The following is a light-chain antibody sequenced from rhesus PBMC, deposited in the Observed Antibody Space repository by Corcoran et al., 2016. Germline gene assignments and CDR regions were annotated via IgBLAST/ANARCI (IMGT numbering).Light chain of an antibody. V-gene: IGKV1S14*01. CDR2: YAA. J-gene: IGKJ1*01. CDR3: QQHNSYPPT. Sequence: DIQMTQSPSSLSASVGDTVTITCRASQGITNYLAWYQQKPGKAPKPLIYYAANLESGVPSRFSSRGSGTDFTLIISSLQPEDFATYYCQQHNSYPPTFGQGTKVEIK. CDR1: QGITNY.